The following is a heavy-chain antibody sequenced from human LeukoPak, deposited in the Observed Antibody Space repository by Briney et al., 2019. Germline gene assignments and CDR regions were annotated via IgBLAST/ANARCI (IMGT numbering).Heavy chain of an antibody. CDR1: GFTFSHYW. V-gene: IGHV3-74*01. J-gene: IGHJ4*02. Sequence: GGSLRLSCAVSGFTFSHYWMNWVRQVPGKGLVWVSRIKSDGSSASYADSVKGRFTTSRDNARNTVNLQMNSLRAEDTAVYYCARECASGGSCNDYWGQGTLVTVSS. CDR2: IKSDGSSA. D-gene: IGHD2-15*01. CDR3: ARECASGGSCNDY.